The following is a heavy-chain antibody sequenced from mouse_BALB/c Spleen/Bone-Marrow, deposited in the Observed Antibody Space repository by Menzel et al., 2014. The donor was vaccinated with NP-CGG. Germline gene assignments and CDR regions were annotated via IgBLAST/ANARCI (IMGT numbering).Heavy chain of an antibody. CDR2: IWSGGST. D-gene: IGHD2-1*01. CDR1: GFSVISYG. Sequence: VKLVESGPGLVQPSQSLFITCTVSGFSVISYGVHWVRQPPGKGLEWLGVIWSGGSTDYNAAFISRLSISKDNSKSQVFFKMNSLRADDTAIYYCARNDYGNPRYAMDYWGQGTSVTVSS. V-gene: IGHV2-4*02. J-gene: IGHJ4*01. CDR3: ARNDYGNPRYAMDY.